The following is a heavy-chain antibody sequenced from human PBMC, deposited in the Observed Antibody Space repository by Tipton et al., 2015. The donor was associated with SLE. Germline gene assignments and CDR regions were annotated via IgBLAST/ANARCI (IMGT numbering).Heavy chain of an antibody. D-gene: IGHD3-16*01. Sequence: TLSLTCTVSGDSINSHYWSWIRQPAGKGLQWIGRTYPSGNSNYNPSLQSRVTMSVDTSKNQFSLRLNSVTAADTALYYCAGGGVRIMGGYAFEIWGQGTMVTVSS. V-gene: IGHV4-4*07. CDR1: GDSINSHY. J-gene: IGHJ3*02. CDR2: TYPSGNS. CDR3: AGGGVRIMGGYAFEI.